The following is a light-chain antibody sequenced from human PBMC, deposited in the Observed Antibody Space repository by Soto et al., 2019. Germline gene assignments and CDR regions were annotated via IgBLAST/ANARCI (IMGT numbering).Light chain of an antibody. CDR2: GAS. Sequence: EIVMTQSPATLSVSPGERATLSCRASQSVSSNLAWYQQKPGQAPRLLIYGASTRATGIPARFSGSGSGTEFTLTISSLQSEDFAVYYCHQYYTTPYTFGQGTKLEI. J-gene: IGKJ2*01. CDR3: HQYYTTPYT. CDR1: QSVSSN. V-gene: IGKV3-15*01.